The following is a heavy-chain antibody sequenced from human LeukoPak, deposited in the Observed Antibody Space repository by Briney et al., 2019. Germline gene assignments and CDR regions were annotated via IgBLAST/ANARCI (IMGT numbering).Heavy chain of an antibody. V-gene: IGHV3-21*01. D-gene: IGHD3-10*01. J-gene: IGHJ4*02. Sequence: GGSLRLSCAASGFTFISYSMNWVRQAPGKGLGWVSSISSSSYIHYADSVKGRFTISRDNAKNSLYLEMNSLRAEDTALYYCARDHRLDYYGTRDYYFDYWGQGTLVTVSS. CDR2: ISSSSYI. CDR3: ARDHRLDYYGTRDYYFDY. CDR1: GFTFISYS.